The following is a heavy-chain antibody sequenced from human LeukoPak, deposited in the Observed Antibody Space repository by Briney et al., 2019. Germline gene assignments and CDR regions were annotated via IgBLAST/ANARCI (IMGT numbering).Heavy chain of an antibody. CDR2: IYTSGST. CDR1: GDSISSGDYY. J-gene: IGHJ6*03. CDR3: ARDQGIAAAGTSYYYYYYMDV. V-gene: IGHV4-61*02. D-gene: IGHD6-13*01. Sequence: SETLSLTCTVSGDSISSGDYYWSWIRQPAGKGLEWIGRIYTSGSTNYNPSLKSRVTMSVDTSKNQFSLKLSSVTAADTAVYYCARDQGIAAAGTSYYYYYYMDVWGKGTTVTISS.